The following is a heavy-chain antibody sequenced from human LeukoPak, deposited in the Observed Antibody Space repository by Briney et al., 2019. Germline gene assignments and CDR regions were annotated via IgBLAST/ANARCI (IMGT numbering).Heavy chain of an antibody. D-gene: IGHD1-1*01. J-gene: IGHJ6*02. Sequence: GRSLRLSCAASGFTFSSYAMHWVRQAPGKGLEWVAVISYDGSNKYYADSVKGRFTISRDNSKNTLYLQMNSLRAEDTAVYYCARDAALATGTTILDYYYYYGMDVWGQGTTVTVSS. CDR1: GFTFSSYA. CDR2: ISYDGSNK. V-gene: IGHV3-30-3*01. CDR3: ARDAALATGTTILDYYYYYGMDV.